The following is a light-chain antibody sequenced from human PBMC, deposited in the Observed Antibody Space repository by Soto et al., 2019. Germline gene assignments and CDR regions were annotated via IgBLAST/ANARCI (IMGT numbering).Light chain of an antibody. CDR2: GTS. CDR1: QRVRDN. J-gene: IGKJ1*01. CDR3: QQYNIWPWT. V-gene: IGKV3-15*01. Sequence: EVVMTQSPATLSVSPGGRATLSCRASQRVRDNLAWYQQKPGQPPRLLMYGTSTRATGIPARFSGSGSGTEFTLTISSLQSEDFALYYCQQYNIWPWTFGQGTKVEIK.